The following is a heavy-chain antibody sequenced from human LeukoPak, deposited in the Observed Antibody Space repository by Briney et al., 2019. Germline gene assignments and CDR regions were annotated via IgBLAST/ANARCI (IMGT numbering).Heavy chain of an antibody. CDR1: GFTFSSYA. Sequence: GGSLRLSCAASGFTFSSYAMHWVRQAPGKGLEWVAVISYEGSNKYYADSVKGRFTISRDNSKNTLYLQMNSLRAEDTAVYYCAKGGNYNSHYYYMDVWGKGTTVTVSS. CDR3: AKGGNYNSHYYYMDV. CDR2: ISYEGSNK. V-gene: IGHV3-30-3*01. D-gene: IGHD5-24*01. J-gene: IGHJ6*03.